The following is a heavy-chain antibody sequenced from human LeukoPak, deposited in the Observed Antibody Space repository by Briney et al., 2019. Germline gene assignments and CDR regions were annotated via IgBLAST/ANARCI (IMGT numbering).Heavy chain of an antibody. CDR2: IYTSGST. CDR3: AVTTATTFNAFDI. J-gene: IGHJ3*02. V-gene: IGHV4-4*09. D-gene: IGHD4-17*01. CDR1: GGSISSYY. Sequence: PSETLSLTCTVSGGSISSYYWSWIRQPPGKGLEWIGYIYTSGSTNYNPSLKSRVTISVDTSKNQFSLKLSSVTAADTAVYYCAVTTATTFNAFDIWGQGTMVTVSS.